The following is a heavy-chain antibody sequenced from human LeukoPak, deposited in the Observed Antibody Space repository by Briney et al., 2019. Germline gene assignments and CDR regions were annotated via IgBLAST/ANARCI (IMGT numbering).Heavy chain of an antibody. J-gene: IGHJ4*02. CDR1: GGTFSRYA. V-gene: IGHV1-69*01. D-gene: IGHD5-18*01. CDR3: ARVAPPGDSYGFVYYFDY. Sequence: SVKVSCKASGGTFSRYAISWVRQAPGQGLEWMGGIIPIFGTANYAQKFQGRVTITADESTSTAYMELSSLRSEDTAVYYCARVAPPGDSYGFVYYFDYWGQGTLVTVSS. CDR2: IIPIFGTA.